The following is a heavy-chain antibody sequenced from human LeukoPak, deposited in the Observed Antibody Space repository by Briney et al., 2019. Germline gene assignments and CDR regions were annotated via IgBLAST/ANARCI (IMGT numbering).Heavy chain of an antibody. CDR3: AVDPRERRDY. CDR2: ISSRSSYI. J-gene: IGHJ4*02. CDR1: GFTFSSYS. Sequence: PGGSLRLSCAASGFTFSSYSMNWVRQAPGKGLEWVSSISSRSSYIYQADSTKGRFTISRDNAQNSLYLQMNNLRAEDTAIYYCAVDPRERRDYWGQGTLVTVSS. D-gene: IGHD6-25*01. V-gene: IGHV3-21*01.